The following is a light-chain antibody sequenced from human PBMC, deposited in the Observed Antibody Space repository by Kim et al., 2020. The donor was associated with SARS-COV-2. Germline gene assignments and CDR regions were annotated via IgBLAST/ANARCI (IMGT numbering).Light chain of an antibody. CDR1: QSVSSY. Sequence: EIVLTQSPATLSLSPGERATLSCRASQSVSSYLAWYQQKPGQAPRLLIYDASNRATGIPARFSGSGSGTDFTLTIGSLEPEDFAVYYCQQRGSWPLTFGGGTKLEI. V-gene: IGKV3-11*01. CDR3: QQRGSWPLT. CDR2: DAS. J-gene: IGKJ4*01.